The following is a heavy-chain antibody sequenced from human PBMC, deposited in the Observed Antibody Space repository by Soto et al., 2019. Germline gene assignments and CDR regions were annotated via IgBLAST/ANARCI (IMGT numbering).Heavy chain of an antibody. D-gene: IGHD4-17*01. Sequence: PGGSLRLSCAASGFTFSSYSMNWVRQAPGKGLEWVSSISSSSSYIYYADSVKGRFTISRDNAKNSLYLQMNSLRAEDTAVYYCARDLGYGDPIFDYWGQGTLVTVSS. CDR1: GFTFSSYS. CDR2: ISSSSSYI. J-gene: IGHJ4*02. CDR3: ARDLGYGDPIFDY. V-gene: IGHV3-21*01.